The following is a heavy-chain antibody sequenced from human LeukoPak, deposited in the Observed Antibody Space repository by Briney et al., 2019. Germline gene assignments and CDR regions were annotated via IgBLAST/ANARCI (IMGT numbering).Heavy chain of an antibody. CDR1: GFIFSNYA. CDR3: AKWGDYDVLTGYYVSDF. D-gene: IGHD3-9*01. CDR2: ISGGSDNT. Sequence: PGGSLRLSCAASGFIFSNYAMYWVRQAPGKGLEWVSAISGGSDNTYYADCVKGRFTLSRDSSKNTLYLQMNSLRADDTAVYYCAKWGDYDVLTGYYVSDFWGQGTLVTVSS. V-gene: IGHV3-23*01. J-gene: IGHJ4*02.